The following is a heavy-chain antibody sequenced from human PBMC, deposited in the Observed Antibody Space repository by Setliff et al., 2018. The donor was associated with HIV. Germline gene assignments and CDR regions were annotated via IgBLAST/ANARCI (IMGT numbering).Heavy chain of an antibody. J-gene: IGHJ5*01. V-gene: IGHV4-39*02. CDR1: GGSINSESHY. D-gene: IGHD2-15*01. CDR3: ARGGLRWELLLPSRWFDS. Sequence: KTSETRSLTCNVSGGSINSESHYWAWIRQPPGKGLEWIGSIYYTGSTYYNPSLNSRLTISMDTSKNHFFLRLTSATAADTALYYCARGGLRWELLLPSRWFDSWGQGARVTVSS. CDR2: IYYTGST.